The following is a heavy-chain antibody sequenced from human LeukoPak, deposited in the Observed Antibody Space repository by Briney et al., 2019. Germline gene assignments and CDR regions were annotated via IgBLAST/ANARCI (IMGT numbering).Heavy chain of an antibody. D-gene: IGHD2-2*01. V-gene: IGHV4-4*02. CDR1: GGSISSSNW. J-gene: IGHJ4*02. CDR2: IYHSGST. Sequence: SGTLSLTCAVSGGSISSSNWWSWVRQPPGKGLKWIGEIYHSGSTNYNPSLKSRVTISVDKSKNQFSLKLSSVTAADTAVYYCASLYCSSTSCYFYYWGQGTLVTVSS. CDR3: ASLYCSSTSCYFYY.